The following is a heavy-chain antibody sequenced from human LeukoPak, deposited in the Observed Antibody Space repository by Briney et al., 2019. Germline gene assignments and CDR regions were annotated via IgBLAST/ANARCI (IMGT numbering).Heavy chain of an antibody. CDR2: IWYDGSNK. CDR1: GFTFSSYG. J-gene: IGHJ6*03. CDR3: ARFAAGGSYYYYMDV. D-gene: IGHD6-25*01. Sequence: GGSLRLSCAASGFTFSSYGMHWVRQAPGKGLEWVAVIWYDGSNKYYADSVKGRFTISRDNSKNTLYLQMNSLRAEDTAVYYCARFAAGGSYYYYMDVWGKGTTVTVSS. V-gene: IGHV3-33*01.